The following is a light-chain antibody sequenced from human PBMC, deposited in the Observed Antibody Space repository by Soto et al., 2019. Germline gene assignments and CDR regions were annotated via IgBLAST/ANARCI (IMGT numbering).Light chain of an antibody. CDR2: GAS. J-gene: IGKJ1*01. Sequence: EIVLTQSPGTLSLSPGERATLSCGASQSVSSNLAWYQQKPGQAPRLLIYGASTRATGLPARFSGSGSGTEFTLTISSLQPDDFATYYCQHYNSYSEAFGQGTKVDIK. V-gene: IGKV3-15*01. CDR3: QHYNSYSEA. CDR1: QSVSSN.